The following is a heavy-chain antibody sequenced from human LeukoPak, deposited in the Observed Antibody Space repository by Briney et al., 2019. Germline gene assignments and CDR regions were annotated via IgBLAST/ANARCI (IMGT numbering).Heavy chain of an antibody. CDR1: GGSISSYY. J-gene: IGHJ4*02. Sequence: SETLSLTCTVSGGSISSYYWSWIRQPAGKGLEWIGRIYTSGSTNYNPSLKSRVTMSVDTSKNQFSLKLSSVTAADTAVYYCAREHMMTTVTTWFDYWGQGTLVTVSS. D-gene: IGHD4-17*01. V-gene: IGHV4-4*07. CDR2: IYTSGST. CDR3: AREHMMTTVTTWFDY.